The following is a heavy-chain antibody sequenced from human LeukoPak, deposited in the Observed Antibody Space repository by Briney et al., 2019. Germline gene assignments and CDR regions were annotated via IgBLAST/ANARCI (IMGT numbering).Heavy chain of an antibody. V-gene: IGHV3-9*01. Sequence: GGSLRLSCAASGFTFDDYAMHWVRQAPGKGLEWVSGISWNSGSIGYADSVKGRFTISRDNAKNSLYLQMNSLRAEDTDLYYCAKAILGGSYARGFDYWGQGTLVTVSS. J-gene: IGHJ4*02. CDR2: ISWNSGSI. CDR1: GFTFDDYA. CDR3: AKAILGGSYARGFDY. D-gene: IGHD1-26*01.